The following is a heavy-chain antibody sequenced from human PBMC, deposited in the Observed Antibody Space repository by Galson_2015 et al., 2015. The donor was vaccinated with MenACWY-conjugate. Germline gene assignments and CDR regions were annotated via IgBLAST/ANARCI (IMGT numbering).Heavy chain of an antibody. J-gene: IGHJ6*02. CDR3: VRGSIGWRGMDI. D-gene: IGHD2-15*01. CDR2: INTGGISI. V-gene: IGHV3-74*03. Sequence: WVSRINTGGISIMYGDSVRGRFTISRDDAENTLYLQMDGLRADDTAVYFCVRGSIGWRGMDIWGQGTTVTVSS.